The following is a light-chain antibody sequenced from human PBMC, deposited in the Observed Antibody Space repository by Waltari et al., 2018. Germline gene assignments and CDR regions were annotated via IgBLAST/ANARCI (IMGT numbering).Light chain of an antibody. CDR1: SSNIGSYT. J-gene: IGLJ2*01. Sequence: QSVLTQPPSASGTPGQRVTISCSGSSSNIGSYTVNWYQQLPGTAPKLLIYKNNQRPSGVPDRFSGSKSGTSASLAISGLQSDNEADYYCASWDDKLNGVVFGGGTKLTVL. CDR2: KNN. CDR3: ASWDDKLNGVV. V-gene: IGLV1-44*01.